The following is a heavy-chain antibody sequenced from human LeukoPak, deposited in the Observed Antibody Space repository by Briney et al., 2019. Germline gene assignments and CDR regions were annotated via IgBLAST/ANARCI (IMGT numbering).Heavy chain of an antibody. D-gene: IGHD3-22*01. CDR3: ARDASYYDSTIDP. Sequence: SETLSLTCTVSGGSISSSSYYWGWIRQPPGKGLEWIGYIYYSGSTYYNPSLKSRVTISVDTSKNQFSLKLSSVTAADTAVYYCARDASYYDSTIDPWGQGTLVTVSS. CDR1: GGSISSSSYY. CDR2: IYYSGST. V-gene: IGHV4-31*03. J-gene: IGHJ5*02.